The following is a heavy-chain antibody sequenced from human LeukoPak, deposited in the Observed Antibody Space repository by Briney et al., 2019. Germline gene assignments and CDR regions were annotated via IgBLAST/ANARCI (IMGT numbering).Heavy chain of an antibody. D-gene: IGHD4-23*01. V-gene: IGHV3-30*03. CDR3: AREHTTVASLLDY. CDR1: GFTFSNYG. CDR2: ISYDGNNK. J-gene: IGHJ4*02. Sequence: PGRSLRLSCAASGFTFSNYGMHWVRQAPGKGLEWVAVISYDGNNKYYADSVKGRFTISRDSSKNTMYLQMNSLRAEDTAVYYCAREHTTVASLLDYWGQGTLVTVSS.